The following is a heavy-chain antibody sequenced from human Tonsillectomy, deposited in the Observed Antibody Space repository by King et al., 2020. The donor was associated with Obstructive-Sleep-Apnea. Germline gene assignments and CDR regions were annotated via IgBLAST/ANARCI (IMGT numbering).Heavy chain of an antibody. CDR1: GFPFSSYA. CDR3: TRGMGGYSSYNFDY. D-gene: IGHD5-18*01. CDR2: ISHDGSHK. V-gene: IGHV3-30*04. J-gene: IGHJ4*02. Sequence: QLVQSGGGVVQPGGSLRLSCAASGFPFSSYAMHWVRQAPGKGLEWVAIISHDGSHKYYADSVKGRFTISRDISENTLYLQINSLRTEDTAVYYCTRGMGGYSSYNFDYWGQGTLATVSS.